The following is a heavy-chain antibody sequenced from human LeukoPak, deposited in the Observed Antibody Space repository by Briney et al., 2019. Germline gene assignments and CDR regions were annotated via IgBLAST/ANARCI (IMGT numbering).Heavy chain of an antibody. CDR3: ARIIVPQYYFDY. CDR2: FYWDDDK. Sequence: SGPTLVKPTQTLTLTCTFSGFSLGTSGVGVGWIRQPPGKALEWLELFYWDDDKRYSPSLKSRLTITKDTSKNQVVLTMTDMDPVDTATYYCARIIVPQYYFDYWGQGTLVTVSS. J-gene: IGHJ4*02. CDR1: GFSLGTSGVG. D-gene: IGHD2/OR15-2a*01. V-gene: IGHV2-5*02.